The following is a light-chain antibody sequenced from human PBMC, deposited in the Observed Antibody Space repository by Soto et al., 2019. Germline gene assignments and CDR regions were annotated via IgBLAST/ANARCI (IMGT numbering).Light chain of an antibody. CDR2: DVS. CDR1: SSDVGGYNY. V-gene: IGLV2-14*03. CDR3: SSYTTSNTRQIV. Sequence: QSALTQPASVSGSPGQPITISCTGTSSDVGGYNYVSWYQHHPGKAPKLIIYDVSNRPSGVSIRFSGYKSDNTASLTISGLQPEDEADYHCSSYTTSNTRQIVFGTGTKVTVL. J-gene: IGLJ1*01.